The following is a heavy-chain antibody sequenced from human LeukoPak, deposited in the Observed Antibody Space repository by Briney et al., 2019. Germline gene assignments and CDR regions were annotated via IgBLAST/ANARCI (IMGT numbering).Heavy chain of an antibody. V-gene: IGHV4-59*12. D-gene: IGHD5-12*01. CDR3: ARVERSRVATTTTTVYYHYMDV. CDR2: IYHSGST. Sequence: SETLSLTCTVTGGSINNYYWTWIRQPPGKGLDWMGYIYHSGSTNSNPSLKSRLSMSVDTSNNQLSLKLSSVTAADTAVYYCARVERSRVATTTTTVYYHYMDVWGQGTTVTVSS. CDR1: GGSINNYY. J-gene: IGHJ6*02.